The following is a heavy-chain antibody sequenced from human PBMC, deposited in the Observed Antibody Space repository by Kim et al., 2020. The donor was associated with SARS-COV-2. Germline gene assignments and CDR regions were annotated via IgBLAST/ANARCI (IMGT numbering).Heavy chain of an antibody. J-gene: IGHJ6*02. CDR2: ISYDGSNK. CDR3: ARDRSGKYYGMDV. V-gene: IGHV3-33*05. CDR1: GFTFSSYG. D-gene: IGHD3-10*01. Sequence: GGSLRLSCAASGFTFSSYGMHWVRQAPGKGLEWVAVISYDGSNKYYADSVKGRFTISRDNSKNTLYLQMNSLRAEDTAVYYCARDRSGKYYGMDVWGQGT.